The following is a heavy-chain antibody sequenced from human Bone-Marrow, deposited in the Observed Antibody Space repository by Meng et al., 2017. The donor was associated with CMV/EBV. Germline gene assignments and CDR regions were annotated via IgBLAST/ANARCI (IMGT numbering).Heavy chain of an antibody. D-gene: IGHD6-19*01. CDR2: TYYRSKWNN. CDR3: ARGGYTSVWS. V-gene: IGHV6-1*01. Sequence: ISGDSVSRNSAAWNWIRQSPSRGLEWLGRTYYRSKWNNDYAASVKSRITIIPDTSKNEFSLQLNSVTPEDTAVYYCARGGYTSVWSWGQGTLVTVSS. J-gene: IGHJ5*02. CDR1: GDSVSRNSAA.